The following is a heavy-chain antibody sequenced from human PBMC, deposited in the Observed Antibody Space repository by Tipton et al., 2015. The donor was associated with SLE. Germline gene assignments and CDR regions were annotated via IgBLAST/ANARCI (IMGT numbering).Heavy chain of an antibody. CDR3: ARGGSSWSVHDAFDI. CDR1: GYSFTSYW. J-gene: IGHJ3*02. Sequence: QLVQSGAEVKKPGESLKISCKGSGYSFTSYWIGWVCQMPGKGLEWMGIIYPGDFDTRYSPSFQGQVTISADKSISTAYLQWSSLKASDTAIYFCARGGSSWSVHDAFDIWGQGTMVTASS. CDR2: IYPGDFDT. D-gene: IGHD6-13*01. V-gene: IGHV5-51*03.